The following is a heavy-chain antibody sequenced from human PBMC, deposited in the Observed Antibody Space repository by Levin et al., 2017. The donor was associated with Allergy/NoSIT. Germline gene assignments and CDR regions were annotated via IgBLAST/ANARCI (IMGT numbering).Heavy chain of an antibody. J-gene: IGHJ4*02. Sequence: SVKVSCKAYGSSFDRHAISWVRQAPGQGLEWMGRIVPVPGIANYAQKFQDRVTITADVSTDIAYMELSGLRSDDTAVYYCTRDRFSGYQAQLYYFDFWGQGTLVTVSS. CDR3: TRDRFSGYQAQLYYFDF. D-gene: IGHD5-12*01. CDR1: GSSFDRHA. V-gene: IGHV1-69*04. CDR2: IVPVPGIA.